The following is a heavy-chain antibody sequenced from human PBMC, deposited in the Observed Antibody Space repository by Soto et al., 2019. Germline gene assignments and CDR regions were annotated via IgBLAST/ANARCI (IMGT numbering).Heavy chain of an antibody. Sequence: GGSLRLSCAASGFTFSSYGMHWVRQAPGKGLEWVSGISGSGISTYYADSVKGRFTVSRDNSKNTVFLEMSGLRDDETAVYYCARKVATLDSWGQGTLVTVSS. J-gene: IGHJ5*01. CDR3: ARKVATLDS. CDR2: ISGSGIST. V-gene: IGHV3-NL1*01. CDR1: GFTFSSYG. D-gene: IGHD5-12*01.